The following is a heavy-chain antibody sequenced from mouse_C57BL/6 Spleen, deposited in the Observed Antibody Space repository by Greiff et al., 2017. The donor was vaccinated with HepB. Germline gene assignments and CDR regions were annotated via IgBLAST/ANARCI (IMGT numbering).Heavy chain of an antibody. J-gene: IGHJ4*01. V-gene: IGHV6-6*01. Sequence: EVKVEESGGGLVQPGGSMKLSCAASGFTFSDAWMDWVRQSPEKGLEWVAEIRNKANNHATYYAESVKGRFTISRDDSKSSVYLQMNSLRAEDTGIYYCTRRGYYGSSYPPYAMDYWGQGTSVTVSS. CDR2: IRNKANNHAT. D-gene: IGHD1-1*01. CDR3: TRRGYYGSSYPPYAMDY. CDR1: GFTFSDAW.